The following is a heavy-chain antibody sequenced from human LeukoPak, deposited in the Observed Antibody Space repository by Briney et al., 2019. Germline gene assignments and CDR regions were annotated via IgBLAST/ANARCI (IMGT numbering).Heavy chain of an antibody. CDR2: INPNSGGT. Sequence: GASVKVSCKASGYTFTGYYMHWVRQAPGQGLEWMGWINPNSGGTNYAQKFQGRVTMTRDMSTSTVYMELSSLRSEDTAVYYCARTETSSGWYFSPYYYYMDVWGKGTTVTVSS. CDR1: GYTFTGYY. J-gene: IGHJ6*03. D-gene: IGHD6-19*01. CDR3: ARTETSSGWYFSPYYYYMDV. V-gene: IGHV1-2*02.